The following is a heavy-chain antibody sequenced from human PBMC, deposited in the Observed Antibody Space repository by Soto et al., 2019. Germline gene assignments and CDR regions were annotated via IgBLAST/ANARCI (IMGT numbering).Heavy chain of an antibody. Sequence: PGGSLRLSCAASGFTFNNYAMSWVRQAPGKGLEWVSAISANGQGIYYADSVKGRFIISRDSSKNTVFLHMDSLTAEDTAVYYCARKSSSDSTGYDYFDYWGQGTLVTVSS. D-gene: IGHD3-22*01. V-gene: IGHV3-23*01. J-gene: IGHJ4*02. CDR1: GFTFNNYA. CDR3: ARKSSSDSTGYDYFDY. CDR2: ISANGQGI.